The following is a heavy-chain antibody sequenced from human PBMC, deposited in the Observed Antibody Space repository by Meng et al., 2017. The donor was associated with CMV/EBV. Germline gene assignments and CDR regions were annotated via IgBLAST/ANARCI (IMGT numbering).Heavy chain of an antibody. J-gene: IGHJ4*02. V-gene: IGHV1-2*02. CDR3: ARESNVDTAMVDY. Sequence: KASGYTFTGYYMHWVRPAPGQGLEWMGWINPNSGGTNYAQKFQGRVTMTRDTSISTAYMELSRLRSDDTAVYYCARESNVDTAMVDYWGQGTLVTVSS. CDR2: INPNSGGT. D-gene: IGHD5-18*01. CDR1: GYTFTGYY.